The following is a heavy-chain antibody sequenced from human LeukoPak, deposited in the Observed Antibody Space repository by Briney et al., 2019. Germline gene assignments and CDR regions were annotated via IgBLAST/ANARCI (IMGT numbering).Heavy chain of an antibody. V-gene: IGHV1-69*05. D-gene: IGHD3-22*01. Sequence: GASVKVSCKASGGTFSSYAISWVRQAPGQGREWMGGIIHIFGTANYAQKFQGRVTITTDESTSTAYMELSSLRSEYTAVYYCARGNYYDSSGYFDYWGQGTLVTVSS. CDR2: IIHIFGTA. CDR3: ARGNYYDSSGYFDY. J-gene: IGHJ4*02. CDR1: GGTFSSYA.